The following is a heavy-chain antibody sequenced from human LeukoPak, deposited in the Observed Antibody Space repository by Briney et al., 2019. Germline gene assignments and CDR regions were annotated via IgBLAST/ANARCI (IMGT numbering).Heavy chain of an antibody. CDR1: GGTFSSYA. V-gene: IGHV1-2*02. Sequence: ASVKVSCKASGGTFSSYAISWVRQAPGQGLEWMGWINPNSGGTNYAQKFQGRVTMTRDTSISTAYMELSRLRSDDTAVYYCARASIRGYSYGPYYYYYGMDVWGQGTTVTVSS. D-gene: IGHD5-18*01. CDR3: ARASIRGYSYGPYYYYYGMDV. J-gene: IGHJ6*02. CDR2: INPNSGGT.